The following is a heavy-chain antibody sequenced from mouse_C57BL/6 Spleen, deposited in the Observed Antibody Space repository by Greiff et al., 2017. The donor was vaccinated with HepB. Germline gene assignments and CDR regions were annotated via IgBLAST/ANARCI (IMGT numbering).Heavy chain of an antibody. D-gene: IGHD3-2*02. CDR1: GYAFSSYW. CDR2: IYPGDGDT. CDR3: ARGNSGYSSFAY. V-gene: IGHV1-80*01. Sequence: VQLQQSGAELVKPGASVKISCKASGYAFSSYWMNWVKQRPGKGLEWIGQIYPGDGDTNSNGKFKGKATLTADKSSSTAYMQLSSLTSEDSAVYFCARGNSGYSSFAYWGQGTLVTVSA. J-gene: IGHJ3*01.